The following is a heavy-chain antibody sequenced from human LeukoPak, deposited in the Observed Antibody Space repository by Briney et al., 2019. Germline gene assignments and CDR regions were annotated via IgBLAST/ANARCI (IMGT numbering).Heavy chain of an antibody. CDR2: INHSGST. CDR1: GGSFSGYY. CDR3: ARAHDYGDPNFDY. V-gene: IGHV4-34*01. J-gene: IGHJ4*02. Sequence: KTSETLSLTCAVYGGSFSGYYWSWIRQPPGKGLEWIGEINHSGSTNYGPSLKSRVTISVDTSKNQFSLKLSSVTAADTAVYYCARAHDYGDPNFDYWGQGTLVTVSS. D-gene: IGHD4-17*01.